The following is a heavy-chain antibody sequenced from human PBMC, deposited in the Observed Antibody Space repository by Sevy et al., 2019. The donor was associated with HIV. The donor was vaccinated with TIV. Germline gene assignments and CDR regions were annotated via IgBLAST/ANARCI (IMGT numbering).Heavy chain of an antibody. Sequence: GESLNISCKGSGYSFTSYWIGWVRQMPGKGLEWMGIIYPCDSDTRYSPSFQAQVTISADKSISTAYLQWSSLKASDIAMYYWARQWYGGKGDYYYYGMDVWGQGTTVTVSS. CDR2: IYPCDSDT. J-gene: IGHJ6*02. V-gene: IGHV5-51*01. CDR1: GYSFTSYW. D-gene: IGHD2-15*01. CDR3: ARQWYGGKGDYYYYGMDV.